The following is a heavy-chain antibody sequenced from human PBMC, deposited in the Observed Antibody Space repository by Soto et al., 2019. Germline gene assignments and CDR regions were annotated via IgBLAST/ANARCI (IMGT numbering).Heavy chain of an antibody. CDR2: INTGNGHT. CDR1: GYTFTNYA. D-gene: IGHD1-26*01. Sequence: QVHLVQSGAEVKKPGASVKVSCEASGYTFTNYAMHWVRQAPGQRLEWMGWINTGNGHTEYSQNFQGRATITRDSSATTVYMELSSLRSEDTTVYYCARALGATTPPDYWGQGTLVTVSS. J-gene: IGHJ4*02. V-gene: IGHV1-3*04. CDR3: ARALGATTPPDY.